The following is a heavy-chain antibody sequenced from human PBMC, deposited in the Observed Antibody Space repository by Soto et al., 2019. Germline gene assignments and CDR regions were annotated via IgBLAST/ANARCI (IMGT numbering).Heavy chain of an antibody. D-gene: IGHD4-17*01. CDR2: IKSKTDGGTT. V-gene: IGHV3-15*07. CDR1: GFTFSNAW. Sequence: EVQLVESGGGLVKPGGSLRLSCAASGFTFSNAWMNWVRQAPGKGLEWVGRIKSKTDGGTTDYAAPVKGRFTISRDDSKNPLYLQMSSLKTEDTAVYYCTTDFATGHPVANAFDIWGQGTMVTVSS. CDR3: TTDFATGHPVANAFDI. J-gene: IGHJ3*02.